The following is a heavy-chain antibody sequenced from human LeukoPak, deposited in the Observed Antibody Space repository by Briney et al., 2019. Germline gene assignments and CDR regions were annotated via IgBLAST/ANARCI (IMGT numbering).Heavy chain of an antibody. CDR1: GYTFTSYA. CDR3: ARAKRGGYSGYDYYGMDV. CDR2: INAGNGNT. Sequence: GASVKVSCKASGYTFTSYAMHWVRQAPGQRLEWMGWINAGNGNTKHSQKFQGRVTITRGTSASTAYMELSSLRSEDTAVYYCARAKRGGYSGYDYYGMDVWGQGTTVTVSS. J-gene: IGHJ6*02. D-gene: IGHD5-12*01. V-gene: IGHV1-3*01.